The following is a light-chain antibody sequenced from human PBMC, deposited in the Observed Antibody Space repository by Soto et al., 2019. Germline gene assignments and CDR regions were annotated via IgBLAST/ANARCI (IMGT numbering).Light chain of an antibody. V-gene: IGLV2-8*01. Sequence: QSVLTQPPSASGSPGQSVTISCTGTSSDVGGYNYVSWYQYHPGKAPKLMIYEVSKRPSGVPDRFSGSKSGNTASLAVSGLQAEDEADYYCSSYAGSTSYVLGTGTKVTVL. CDR2: EVS. J-gene: IGLJ1*01. CDR1: SSDVGGYNY. CDR3: SSYAGSTSYV.